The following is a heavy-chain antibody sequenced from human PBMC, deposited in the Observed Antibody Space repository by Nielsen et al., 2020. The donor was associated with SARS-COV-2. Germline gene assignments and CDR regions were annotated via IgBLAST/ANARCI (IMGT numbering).Heavy chain of an antibody. Sequence: WIRQPPGKGLEWVSVIYSGGSTYYADSVKGRFTISRDNSKNTLYLQMNSLRAEDTAVYYCARDLYYYGSGSKDYYYYGMDVWGQGTTVTVSS. CDR2: IYSGGST. V-gene: IGHV3-53*05. D-gene: IGHD3-10*01. J-gene: IGHJ6*02. CDR3: ARDLYYYGSGSKDYYYYGMDV.